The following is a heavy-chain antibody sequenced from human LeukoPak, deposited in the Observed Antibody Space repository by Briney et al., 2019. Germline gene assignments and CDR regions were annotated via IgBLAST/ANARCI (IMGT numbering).Heavy chain of an antibody. CDR3: ARDVYNSGGDAFDI. V-gene: IGHV3-21*01. Sequence: GGSLRLSCAASGFTFSTYSMNWVRQAPGKRLEWVSSISSSSSYIFYADSVKGRFTISRDNAKNSLYLQMNSLRAADTAVYYCARDVYNSGGDAFDIWGQGTMVTVSS. CDR2: ISSSSSYI. CDR1: GFTFSTYS. D-gene: IGHD6-19*01. J-gene: IGHJ3*02.